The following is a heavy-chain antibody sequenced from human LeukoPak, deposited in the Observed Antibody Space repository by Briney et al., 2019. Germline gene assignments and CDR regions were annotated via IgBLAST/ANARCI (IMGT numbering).Heavy chain of an antibody. CDR3: ARGVSGTGPDI. CDR1: VFTFSRYW. D-gene: IGHD5/OR15-5a*01. CDR2: IKTDVIST. Sequence: GGSLRLSCAASVFTFSRYWMHWVGDAPRKGRVWVSRIKTDVISTDYADSVQGRFTISRDNAQNTMSFQKNRLSAAHTEVYYCARGVSGTGPDIWGPGTMVTVSS. J-gene: IGHJ3*02. V-gene: IGHV3-74*01.